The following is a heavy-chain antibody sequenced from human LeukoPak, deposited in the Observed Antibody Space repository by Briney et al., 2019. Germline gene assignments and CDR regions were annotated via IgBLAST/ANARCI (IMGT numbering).Heavy chain of an antibody. Sequence: ASVKVTCKASGYTFTGPYMHWLRQAPGQGLEWMGWINPKNAGTNYAQKFQGRVTMTRDTSTGTVYMELSRLRSDDTAVYYCARTLYIAAAPGGFDYWGQGTLVTVSS. V-gene: IGHV1-2*02. CDR3: ARTLYIAAAPGGFDY. D-gene: IGHD6-13*01. J-gene: IGHJ4*02. CDR2: INPKNAGT. CDR1: GYTFTGPY.